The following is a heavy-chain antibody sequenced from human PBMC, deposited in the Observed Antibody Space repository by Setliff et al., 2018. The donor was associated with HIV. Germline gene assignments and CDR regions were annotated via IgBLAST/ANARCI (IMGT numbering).Heavy chain of an antibody. CDR1: GFTFSSYA. J-gene: IGHJ4*02. Sequence: PGGSLRLSCAASGFTFSSYAMSWVRQAPGKGLEWVSGISGSDVSTYYADSVRGRFTISRDNSKNTLYLQMNSLTAEDTAVYDCAKGETGVLQGFDYWGQGTLVTVSS. CDR3: AKGETGVLQGFDY. D-gene: IGHD3-16*01. V-gene: IGHV3-23*01. CDR2: ISGSDVST.